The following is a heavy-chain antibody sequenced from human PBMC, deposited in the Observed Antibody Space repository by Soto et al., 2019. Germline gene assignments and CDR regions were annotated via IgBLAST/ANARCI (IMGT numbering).Heavy chain of an antibody. CDR3: VRLIGNSWLDS. J-gene: IGHJ5*01. Sequence: ASVKFSCKASGYTFTSYGISWVRQAPGQVLECMVWISAYNGNTNYXXKLQGRVXXSPDTSNNQLXLQLNXLTPDDTAVYYCVRLIGNSWLDSWGQGTLVTVSS. V-gene: IGHV1-18*01. CDR2: ISAYNGNT. CDR1: GYTFTSYG. D-gene: IGHD2-8*01.